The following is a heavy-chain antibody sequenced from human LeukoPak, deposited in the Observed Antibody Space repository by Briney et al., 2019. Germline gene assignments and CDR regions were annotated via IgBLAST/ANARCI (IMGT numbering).Heavy chain of an antibody. CDR3: ARDLSGWYAVVDY. V-gene: IGHV3-33*01. J-gene: IGHJ4*02. CDR2: IWYDGSNK. Sequence: GGSLRPSCAASGFTFSSYGMHWVRQAPGKGLEWVAVIWYDGSNKYYADSVKGRFTISRDNSKNTLYLQMNSLRAEDTAVYYCARDLSGWYAVVDYWGQGTLVTVSS. D-gene: IGHD6-19*01. CDR1: GFTFSSYG.